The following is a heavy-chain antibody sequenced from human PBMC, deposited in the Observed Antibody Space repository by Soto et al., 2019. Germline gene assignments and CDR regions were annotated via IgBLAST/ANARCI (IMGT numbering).Heavy chain of an antibody. CDR3: ARDYSSSSDSFGY. CDR1: GYAFTGYY. J-gene: IGHJ4*02. D-gene: IGHD6-6*01. V-gene: IGHV1-2*02. CDR2: INPNSGGT. Sequence: GASVKVSCKASGYAFTGYYMHWVRQAPGQGLEWMGWINPNSGGTNYAQKFQGRVTMTRDTSISTAYMELSRLRSDDTAVYYCARDYSSSSDSFGYWGQGXLVTVSS.